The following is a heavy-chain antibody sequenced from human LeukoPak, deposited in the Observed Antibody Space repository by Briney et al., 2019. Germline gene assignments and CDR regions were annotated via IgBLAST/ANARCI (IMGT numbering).Heavy chain of an antibody. Sequence: GGSLRLSCAASGFTFSSYSMNWVRQAPGKGLEWVSYISGGSSVIYYADSVKGRFTISRDNAKNSLYLQMNGLRDADTAVYYCARDRGYIDYWGQGSLVTVSS. CDR1: GFTFSSYS. V-gene: IGHV3-48*02. D-gene: IGHD5-12*01. CDR2: ISGGSSVI. CDR3: ARDRGYIDY. J-gene: IGHJ4*02.